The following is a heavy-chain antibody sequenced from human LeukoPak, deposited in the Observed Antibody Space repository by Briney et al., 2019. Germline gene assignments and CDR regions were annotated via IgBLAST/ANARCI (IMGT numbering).Heavy chain of an antibody. V-gene: IGHV1-2*02. Sequence: ASVKVSCKASGYTFTGYYMHWVRQAPGQGLEWMGWINPNSGGTNYAQKFQGRVTMTRDTSISTAYMELSRLRSDDTAVYYCAKDRCSGGSCYKLPGGYWGQGTLVTVSS. CDR1: GYTFTGYY. CDR3: AKDRCSGGSCYKLPGGY. J-gene: IGHJ4*02. CDR2: INPNSGGT. D-gene: IGHD2-15*01.